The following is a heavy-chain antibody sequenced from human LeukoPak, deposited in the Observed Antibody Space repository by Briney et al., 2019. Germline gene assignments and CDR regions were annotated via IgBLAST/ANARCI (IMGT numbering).Heavy chain of an antibody. Sequence: PGGSLRLSCASSGFTFTNYAMTWVRQAPGKGLEWVSSISSSSSYIYYADSVKGRFTISRDNAKNSLYLQMNSLRAEDTAVYYCARDGWLQSYWGQGTLVTVSS. V-gene: IGHV3-21*01. CDR3: ARDGWLQSY. CDR1: GFTFTNYA. CDR2: ISSSSSYI. D-gene: IGHD5-24*01. J-gene: IGHJ4*02.